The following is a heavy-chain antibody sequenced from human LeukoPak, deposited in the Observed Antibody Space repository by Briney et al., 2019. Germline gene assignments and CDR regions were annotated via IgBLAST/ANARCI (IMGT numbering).Heavy chain of an antibody. D-gene: IGHD4-11*01. Sequence: GGSLRLSCAASGFTFSIAWMSWVRQAPGKGLEWVANVQHIGGETYYVDSVKGRFTISRDNAKNSVYLQMNSLGANDTAVYYCATYSILNAREFRYWGQGTLVTVTS. CDR2: VQHIGGET. CDR3: ATYSILNAREFRY. CDR1: GFTFSIAW. J-gene: IGHJ1*01. V-gene: IGHV3-7*01.